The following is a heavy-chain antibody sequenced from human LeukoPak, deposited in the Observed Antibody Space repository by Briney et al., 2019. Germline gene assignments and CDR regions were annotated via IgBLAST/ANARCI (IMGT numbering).Heavy chain of an antibody. CDR2: ISSNGGST. Sequence: PGGSLRLSCSASGFTFSSYAMHWVRQAPGKGLEYVSAISSNGGSTYYADSVKGRFTISRDNSKNTLYLQMNTLRAEDTAVYYCVYSGNFRFDYWGQGTLVTVSS. V-gene: IGHV3-64*04. D-gene: IGHD1-26*01. CDR1: GFTFSSYA. CDR3: VYSGNFRFDY. J-gene: IGHJ4*02.